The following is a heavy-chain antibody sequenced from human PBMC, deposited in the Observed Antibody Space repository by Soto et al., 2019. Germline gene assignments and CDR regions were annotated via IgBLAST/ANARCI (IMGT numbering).Heavy chain of an antibody. CDR1: GDSISNYY. CDR3: ARDQGIASSGPFDY. J-gene: IGHJ4*02. V-gene: IGHV4-59*01. D-gene: IGHD6-13*01. Sequence: QVQLQESGPGLVKPSETLSLTCTVYGDSISNYYWSWIRQAPGKGLEWIGFIYHSGNTNYNPSLKSRVTMSIDTSKSQFSLKLNSVTAADTAVYYCARDQGIASSGPFDYWGPGTLVTVSS. CDR2: IYHSGNT.